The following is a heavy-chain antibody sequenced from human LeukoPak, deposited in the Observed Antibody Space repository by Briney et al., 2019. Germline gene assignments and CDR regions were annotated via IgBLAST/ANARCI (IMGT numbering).Heavy chain of an antibody. CDR1: GFTFTDYW. D-gene: IGHD2-2*01. CDR2: INGDLTNT. J-gene: IGHJ5*02. V-gene: IGHV3-74*03. CDR3: ARAMPHDNWFNP. Sequence: GGSLRLSCAASGFTFTDYWMHWVRQVAGKGLVWVSRINGDLTNTTYADSVKGRFTVSRDNAKNTLYLQMNSLRAEDTAVYYCARAMPHDNWFNPWGQGSLVTVSS.